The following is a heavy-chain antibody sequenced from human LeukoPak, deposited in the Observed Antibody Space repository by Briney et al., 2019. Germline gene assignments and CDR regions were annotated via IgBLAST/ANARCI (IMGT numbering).Heavy chain of an antibody. CDR1: GFAFSSYS. CDR3: ARLRIAVAGTTGDY. V-gene: IGHV3-48*01. Sequence: GGSLRLSCAASGFAFSSYSMNWVRQAPGKGLEWVSYISSSSSTIYYADSVMGRFTISRDNAKNSLYLQMNSLRAEDTAVYYCARLRIAVAGTTGDYWGQGTLVTVSS. D-gene: IGHD6-19*01. J-gene: IGHJ4*02. CDR2: ISSSSSTI.